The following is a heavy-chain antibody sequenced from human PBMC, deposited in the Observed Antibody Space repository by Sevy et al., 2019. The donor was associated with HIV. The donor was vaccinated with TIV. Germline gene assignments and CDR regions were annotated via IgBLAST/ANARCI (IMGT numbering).Heavy chain of an antibody. CDR2: ISYDGSNK. CDR3: ARDMGYGDYYFDY. D-gene: IGHD4-17*01. CDR1: GFTFSSYA. V-gene: IGHV3-30-3*01. J-gene: IGHJ4*02. Sequence: GGSLRLSCASSGFTFSSYAMHWVRQAPGKGLEWVAVISYDGSNKYYADSVKGRFTFSRDNSKNTLFLQMNSLRAEDTAVYYCARDMGYGDYYFDYWGQGTLVTVSS.